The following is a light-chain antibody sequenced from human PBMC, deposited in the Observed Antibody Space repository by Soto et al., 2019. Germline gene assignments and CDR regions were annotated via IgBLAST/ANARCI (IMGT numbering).Light chain of an antibody. CDR2: GAS. J-gene: IGKJ5*01. V-gene: IGKV3-20*01. Sequence: EIVLTQSPGTLSLSPGERATLSCRASQSVRRNCLAWYQQKPGQAPRLLIYGASSRATGIPDRFSGSGSGTDFTLTISRLEPEDFAVYYCQQYGSSGTFGHGTRREIK. CDR3: QQYGSSGT. CDR1: QSVRRNC.